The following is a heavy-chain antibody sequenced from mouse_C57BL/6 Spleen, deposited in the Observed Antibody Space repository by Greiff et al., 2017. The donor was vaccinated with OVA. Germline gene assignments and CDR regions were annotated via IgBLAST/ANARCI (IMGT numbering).Heavy chain of an antibody. Sequence: EVKLVESEGGLVQPGSSMKLSCTASGFTFSDYYMAWVRQVPEKGLEWVANINYDGSSTYYLDSLKSRFIISRDNAKNILYLQMSSLKSEDTATYYCARDRGAGHFDYWGQGTTLTVSS. CDR1: GFTFSDYY. CDR3: ARDRGAGHFDY. V-gene: IGHV5-16*01. CDR2: INYDGSST. D-gene: IGHD3-3*01. J-gene: IGHJ2*01.